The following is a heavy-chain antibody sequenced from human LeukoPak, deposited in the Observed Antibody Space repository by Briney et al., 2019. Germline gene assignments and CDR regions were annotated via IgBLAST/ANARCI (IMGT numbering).Heavy chain of an antibody. CDR2: IGGSGHLI. CDR1: GFTFSNNR. V-gene: IGHV3-21*01. D-gene: IGHD3-22*01. Sequence: GGSLRLSCTASGFTFSNNRMSWVRQAPGKGLEWVSSIGGSGHLIFYADSVKGRFPISRDNAANSLYLQMNSLRAEDTAVYYCVRVFGGYMVDYSYYMDVWGNGTTVTVSS. CDR3: VRVFGGYMVDYSYYMDV. J-gene: IGHJ6*03.